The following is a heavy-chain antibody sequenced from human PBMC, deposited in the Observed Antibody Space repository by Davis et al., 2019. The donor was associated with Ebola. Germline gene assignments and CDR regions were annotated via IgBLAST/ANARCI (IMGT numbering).Heavy chain of an antibody. V-gene: IGHV3-23*01. CDR3: VKRTSGSSGWDY. CDR2: VIGSGTDK. D-gene: IGHD3-3*01. Sequence: GGSLRLSCVASGFRFSAYSMSWVRQAPGEGLEWLSGVIGSGTDKYYAESVKGRFSISRDNSKSVLYLQMNSLRHEDTAIYYCVKRTSGSSGWDYWGQGTLVTVSS. CDR1: GFRFSAYS. J-gene: IGHJ4*02.